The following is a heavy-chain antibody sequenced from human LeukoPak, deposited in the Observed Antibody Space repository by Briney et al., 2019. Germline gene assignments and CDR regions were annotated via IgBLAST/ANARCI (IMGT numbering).Heavy chain of an antibody. V-gene: IGHV4-34*01. Sequence: KPSETLSLTCAVYGGSFSCYYWSWIRQPPGKGLEWIGEINHSGSTNYNPSLKSRVTISVDTSKNQFSLKLSSVTAADTAVYYCARDVHSSGWGRPYYYYGMDVWGQGTTVTVSS. CDR3: ARDVHSSGWGRPYYYYGMDV. CDR2: INHSGST. J-gene: IGHJ6*02. CDR1: GGSFSCYY. D-gene: IGHD6-19*01.